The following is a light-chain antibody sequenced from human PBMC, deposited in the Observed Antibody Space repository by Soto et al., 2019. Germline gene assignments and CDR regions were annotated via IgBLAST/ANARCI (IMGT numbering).Light chain of an antibody. CDR2: DVS. CDR1: SSDVGGYNY. Sequence: QSALTQPASVSGSPGQSITISCTGTSSDVGGYNYVSWYQQHPGKAPKLMIYDVSNRPSGVSNRFSGSKSGNTASLTISGLLAEDEADYYCATWDRSLSVGVFGGGTQLTVL. J-gene: IGLJ2*01. V-gene: IGLV2-14*01. CDR3: ATWDRSLSVGV.